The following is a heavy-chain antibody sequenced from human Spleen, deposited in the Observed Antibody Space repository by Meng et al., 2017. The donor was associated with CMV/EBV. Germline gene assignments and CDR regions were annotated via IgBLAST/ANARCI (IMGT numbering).Heavy chain of an antibody. CDR1: GFTFSNSD. V-gene: IGHV3-19*01. CDR2: VTWNGSRT. D-gene: IGHD1-1*01. Sequence: GESLKISCAASGFTFSNSDMNWVRQAPGKGLEWVSGVTWNGSRTHYADSVKGRFIISRDNSRNFLYQQMNSLRPEDTAVYYCARGGTTGTKGVDYWGQGTLVTVSS. J-gene: IGHJ4*02. CDR3: ARGGTTGTKGVDY.